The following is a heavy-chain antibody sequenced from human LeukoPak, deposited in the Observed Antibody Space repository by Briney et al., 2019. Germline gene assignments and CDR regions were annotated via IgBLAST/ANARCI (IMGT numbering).Heavy chain of an antibody. Sequence: GASVKVSCTASGYTFTSYGISWVRQAPGQGLEWMGWISAYNGNTNYAQKLQGRVTMTTDTSTSTAYMELRSLRSDDTAVYYCARRITMVRGAYYYYYMDVWGKGTTVTISS. CDR3: ARRITMVRGAYYYYYMDV. CDR2: ISAYNGNT. J-gene: IGHJ6*03. V-gene: IGHV1-18*01. CDR1: GYTFTSYG. D-gene: IGHD3-10*01.